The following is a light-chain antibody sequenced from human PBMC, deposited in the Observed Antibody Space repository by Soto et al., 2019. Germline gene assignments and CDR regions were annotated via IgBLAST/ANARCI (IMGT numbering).Light chain of an antibody. Sequence: QSVLTQPPSASGSPGQSVTISCTGTSSDVGGYNYVSWYRQHPGKAPQLIIYDANKRPSGVPDRFSGSKSGNTASLTVSGLQAEDEADYFCNSYGGTNNYVVFGGGTKVTVL. CDR1: SSDVGGYNY. CDR2: DAN. J-gene: IGLJ2*01. V-gene: IGLV2-8*01. CDR3: NSYGGTNNYVV.